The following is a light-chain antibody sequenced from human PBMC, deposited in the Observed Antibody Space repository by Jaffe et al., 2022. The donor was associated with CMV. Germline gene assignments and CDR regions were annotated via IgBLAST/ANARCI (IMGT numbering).Light chain of an antibody. CDR1: SSDIGHYNR. Sequence: QSALTQPPSVSGSPGQSVTISCTGTSSDIGHYNRACWYQQSPGTAPKLLLYEVNNRPSGVPERFSGSMSGNTAFLTISGLHAEDEADYYCNSYTLRNTLVFGGGTKLTVL. J-gene: IGLJ3*02. CDR3: NSYTLRNTLV. CDR2: EVN. V-gene: IGLV2-18*02.